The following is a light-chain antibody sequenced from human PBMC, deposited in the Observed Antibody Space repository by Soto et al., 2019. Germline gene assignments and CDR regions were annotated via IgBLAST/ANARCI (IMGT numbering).Light chain of an antibody. CDR2: LGS. CDR3: MQALQTSYT. Sequence: DIVMTQSPLSLPVTPGEPASISCRSSQSLLNTNGNNYLDWYLQKPGQSPQLLIYLGSNRASGVPDRFRGSGSGTDFTLKISRVEAEDVGIYFCMQALQTSYTFGQGTKLEIK. V-gene: IGKV2-28*01. CDR1: QSLLNTNGNNY. J-gene: IGKJ2*01.